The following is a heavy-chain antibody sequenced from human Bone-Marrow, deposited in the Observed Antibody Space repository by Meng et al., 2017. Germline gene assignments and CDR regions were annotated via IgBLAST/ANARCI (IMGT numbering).Heavy chain of an antibody. J-gene: IGHJ4*02. CDR3: ARGYCSTTSCYNRYFDY. Sequence: QLQLQESGPGLVKPSETLSLTSTVSGGSISSSSYYWGWIRQPPGKGLEWIGSIYYTGSTYYNPALKSRVTIPLDTSKNQFSLNLSSVTAADTAVYYCARGYCSTTSCYNRYFDYWGLGTLVTVSS. CDR1: GGSISSSSYY. CDR2: IYYTGST. V-gene: IGHV4-39*01. D-gene: IGHD2-2*02.